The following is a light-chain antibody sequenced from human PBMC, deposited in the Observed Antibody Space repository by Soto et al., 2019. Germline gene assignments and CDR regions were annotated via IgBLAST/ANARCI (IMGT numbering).Light chain of an antibody. Sequence: QSALTQPASVSGSPGQSITISCTGTSSDVGYYHFVSWYQQHPGKAPKLMIYDVSYRPSGVSNRFSGSKSGTTASLTISGLQAEDEADYYCSSYISNNVVFGGGTQLTVL. V-gene: IGLV2-14*03. CDR2: DVS. CDR1: SSDVGYYHF. J-gene: IGLJ2*01. CDR3: SSYISNNVV.